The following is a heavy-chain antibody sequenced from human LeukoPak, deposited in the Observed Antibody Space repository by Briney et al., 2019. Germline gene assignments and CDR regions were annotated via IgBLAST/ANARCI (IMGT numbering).Heavy chain of an antibody. CDR1: GFTFSSYG. J-gene: IGHJ4*02. CDR3: AKPSRYYYDSSDFDY. Sequence: GGSLRLSCAASGFTFSSYGMHWVRQAPGKGLEWVAFIRYDGSHKYYADSVKGRFTISRDNSKNTLYLQMNSLRAEDTAVYYCAKPSRYYYDSSDFDYWGQGTLVTVSS. V-gene: IGHV3-30*02. D-gene: IGHD3-22*01. CDR2: IRYDGSHK.